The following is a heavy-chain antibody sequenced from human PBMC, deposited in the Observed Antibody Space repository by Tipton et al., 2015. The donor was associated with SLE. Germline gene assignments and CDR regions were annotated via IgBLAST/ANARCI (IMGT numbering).Heavy chain of an antibody. J-gene: IGHJ4*02. Sequence: QLVQSGGTLVQPGRSLRLSCVGSGFTFDDHAMHWVRQAPGKGLEWVSGITWNSNDIAYADSVKGRFTISRDNAKNSLYLQMSSLRTEDTAVYYCVGSGTWGNYFDYWGQGTLVTVSS. CDR2: ITWNSNDI. CDR1: GFTFDDHA. D-gene: IGHD7-27*01. CDR3: VGSGTWGNYFDY. V-gene: IGHV3-9*01.